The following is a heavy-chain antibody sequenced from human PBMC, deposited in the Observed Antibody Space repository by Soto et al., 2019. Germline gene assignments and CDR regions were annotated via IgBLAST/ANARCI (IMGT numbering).Heavy chain of an antibody. Sequence: ASVKVSCKVSGYTLTELSMHWVRQAPGKGLEWMGGFDPEDGETIYAQKFQGRVTMTEDTSTDTAYMELSSLRSEDTAVYYCATGGYSSSWAGWFDPWGQGTLVTVSS. V-gene: IGHV1-24*01. CDR1: GYTLTELS. CDR3: ATGGYSSSWAGWFDP. D-gene: IGHD6-13*01. CDR2: FDPEDGET. J-gene: IGHJ5*02.